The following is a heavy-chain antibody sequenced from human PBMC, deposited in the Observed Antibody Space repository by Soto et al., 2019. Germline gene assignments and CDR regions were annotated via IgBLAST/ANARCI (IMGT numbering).Heavy chain of an antibody. CDR1: GYSISSRNW. V-gene: IGHV4-28*01. D-gene: IGHD6-13*01. J-gene: IGHJ3*02. CDR2: IYYSGTT. CDR3: AKTGYSSTWATDSDAFDI. Sequence: SETPSLTCAVSGYSISSRNWWGWIRQPPGKGLEWIGNIYYSGTTYYNPSLMSRVTMSVDTSKNRFSLKLNSMTAVDSAVYYCAKTGYSSTWATDSDAFDIWGQGTMVTVSS.